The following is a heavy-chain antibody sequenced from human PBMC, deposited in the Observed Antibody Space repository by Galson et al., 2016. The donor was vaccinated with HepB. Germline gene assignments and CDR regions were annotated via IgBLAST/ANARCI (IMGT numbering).Heavy chain of an antibody. J-gene: IGHJ4*02. CDR2: INTDGSTT. V-gene: IGHV3-74*01. CDR1: GFTFSSNW. Sequence: SLRLSCAASGFTFSSNWMHWVRQAPGKGLVWVSRINTDGSTTNYADSVKGRFTISRDNAKNTLFLQMNSLRAEDTAVYYCIRSRGATDYWGQGTLVTVSS. D-gene: IGHD3-10*01. CDR3: IRSRGATDY.